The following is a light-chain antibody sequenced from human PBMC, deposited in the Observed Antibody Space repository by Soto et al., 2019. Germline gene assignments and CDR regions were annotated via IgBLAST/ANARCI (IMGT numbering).Light chain of an antibody. V-gene: IGKV3-15*01. J-gene: IGKJ1*01. CDR2: GAS. Sequence: EIVMTQSPATLSVSPGVRATLSCRASQSVSSNLAWYQQKPGQAPRLLIYGASTRATGIPARFSGSGSGTEFTLTISSLQSEDFAVYYCHQYNNWWTFGQGTKVEIK. CDR1: QSVSSN. CDR3: HQYNNWWT.